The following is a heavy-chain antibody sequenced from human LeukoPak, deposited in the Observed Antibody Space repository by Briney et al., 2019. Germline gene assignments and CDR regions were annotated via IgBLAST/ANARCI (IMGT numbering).Heavy chain of an antibody. V-gene: IGHV4-4*07. CDR3: ATEHWQRYFDL. CDR1: GGSISNYY. D-gene: IGHD3-3*02. Sequence: SETLSLTCIVSGGSISNYYRTWIRQPAGKGLEWIGRIYTSGSTNYNPSLKSRVTMSADTSKNQFSLKLDSVTAADTAVYYCATEHWQRYFDLWGRGILVTVSS. CDR2: IYTSGST. J-gene: IGHJ2*01.